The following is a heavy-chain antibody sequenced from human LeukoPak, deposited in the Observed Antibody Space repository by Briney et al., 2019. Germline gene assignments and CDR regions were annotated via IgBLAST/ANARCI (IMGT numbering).Heavy chain of an antibody. CDR3: AKEMSPS. CDR2: ISGGST. Sequence: GGSLRLSCAASGFTFSSYAMSWVRQAPGKGLEWVSAISGGSTYYADSVKGRFTISRDNSKNTLHLQMNSLRAEDTAVYYCAKEMSPSWGQGTMVTVSS. J-gene: IGHJ3*01. V-gene: IGHV3-23*01. CDR1: GFTFSSYA.